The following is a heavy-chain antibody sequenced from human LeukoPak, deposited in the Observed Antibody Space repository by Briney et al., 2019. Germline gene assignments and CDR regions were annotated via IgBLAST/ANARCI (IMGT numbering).Heavy chain of an antibody. CDR3: ARDSSSSWEPVFDY. V-gene: IGHV6-1*01. J-gene: IGHJ4*02. Sequence: SQTLSLTCAISGDSVSNNSAAWNWIRQSPSRGLGWLGRTYYRSKWYNDYAVSVKSRITINPDTSKNQFSLQLNSVTPDDTAVYYCARDSSSSWEPVFDYWGQGTLVTVSS. D-gene: IGHD6-13*01. CDR1: GDSVSNNSAA. CDR2: TYYRSKWYN.